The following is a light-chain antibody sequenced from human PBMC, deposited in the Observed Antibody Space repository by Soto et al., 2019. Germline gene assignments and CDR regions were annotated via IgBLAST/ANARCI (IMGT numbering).Light chain of an antibody. V-gene: IGKV1D-12*01. CDR1: QGISRS. Sequence: DIQMTQSTTSVSASVGDRVTITCQASQGISRSLAWYQQKPGKAPKLLIYSASSLQSGVPSRFSGSGFGTDFTLTISSLQPEDFATYYCPQADTFPITFGQGTLLEF. J-gene: IGKJ5*01. CDR2: SAS. CDR3: PQADTFPIT.